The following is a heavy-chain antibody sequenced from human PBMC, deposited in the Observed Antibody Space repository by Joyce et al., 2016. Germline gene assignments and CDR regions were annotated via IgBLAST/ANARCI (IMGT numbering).Heavy chain of an antibody. CDR1: GLTLSNYG. CDR3: AKILTATYSSGWFLDY. CDR2: ISYDGIYK. Sequence: QVQLVESGGGVVQPGRYLRLSCAASGLTLSNYGVHWVRQAPGKGREWVAVISYDGIYKDYADSVKGRFTISRDNSKNTVFLEMNSLRTEDTAVYYCAKILTATYSSGWFLDYWGQGTLVTVSS. V-gene: IGHV3-30*18. D-gene: IGHD6-25*01. J-gene: IGHJ4*02.